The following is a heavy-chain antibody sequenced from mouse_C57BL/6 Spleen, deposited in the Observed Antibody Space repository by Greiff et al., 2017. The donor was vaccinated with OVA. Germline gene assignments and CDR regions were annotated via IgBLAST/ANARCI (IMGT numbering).Heavy chain of an antibody. CDR1: GFPFSDYG. CDR2: ISSGSSTI. J-gene: IGHJ2*01. V-gene: IGHV5-17*01. Sequence: EVQVVESGGGLVKPGGSLKLSCAASGFPFSDYGMHWVRQAPEKGLEWVAYISSGSSTIYYADTVKGRFTISRDNAKNTLFLQMTSLRSEDTAMYYGARAGYDAYFDYWGQGTTLTVSS. D-gene: IGHD2-2*01. CDR3: ARAGYDAYFDY.